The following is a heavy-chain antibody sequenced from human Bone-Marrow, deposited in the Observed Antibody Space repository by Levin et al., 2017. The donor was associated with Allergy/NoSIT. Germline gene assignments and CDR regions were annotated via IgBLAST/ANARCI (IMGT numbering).Heavy chain of an antibody. CDR2: ISYDGSNK. CDR3: AKDRRLGFGEFPDY. D-gene: IGHD3-10*01. Sequence: PGGSLRLSCAASGFTFSSYGMHWVRQAPGKGLEWVAVISYDGSNKYYADSVKGRFTISRDNSKNTLYLQMNSLRAEDTAVYYCAKDRRLGFGEFPDYWGQGTLVTVSS. J-gene: IGHJ4*02. CDR1: GFTFSSYG. V-gene: IGHV3-30*18.